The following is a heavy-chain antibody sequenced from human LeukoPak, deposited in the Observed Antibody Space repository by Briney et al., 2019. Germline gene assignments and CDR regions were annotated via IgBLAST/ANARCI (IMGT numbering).Heavy chain of an antibody. D-gene: IGHD3-22*01. Sequence: SETLSLTCAVSGYSISSGYYWDWIRQPPGKGLEWIGSIYHSGSTYYNPSLKSRVTISVDTSKNQFSLKLSSVTAADTAVYYCARVPTYYYDSSGYTSDAFDIWGQGTMVTVSS. CDR1: GYSISSGYY. CDR2: IYHSGST. CDR3: ARVPTYYYDSSGYTSDAFDI. V-gene: IGHV4-38-2*01. J-gene: IGHJ3*02.